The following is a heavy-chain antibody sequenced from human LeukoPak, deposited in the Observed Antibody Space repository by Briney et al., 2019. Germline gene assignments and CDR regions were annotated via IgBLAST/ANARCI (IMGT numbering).Heavy chain of an antibody. Sequence: PGGSLRLSCAVSGLTFSSHSMNWVRQAPGKGLEWVSYISSGSSTMYYADSVKGRFTISRDNAKSSLYLQMNSLRAEDTAVYYCASNKGYCSGGSCYGNWFDPWGQGTLVTVSS. CDR1: GLTFSSHS. CDR2: ISSGSSTM. D-gene: IGHD2-15*01. CDR3: ASNKGYCSGGSCYGNWFDP. V-gene: IGHV3-48*01. J-gene: IGHJ5*02.